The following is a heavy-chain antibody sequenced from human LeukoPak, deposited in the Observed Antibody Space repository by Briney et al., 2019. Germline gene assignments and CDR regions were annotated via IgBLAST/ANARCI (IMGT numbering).Heavy chain of an antibody. CDR3: ARRAGYPRRGEVDY. D-gene: IGHD6-19*01. Sequence: SETLSLTCTVSGGSISSYYWSWIRQPAGKGLEWIGRIYTSGSTNYNPSLKSRVTMSVDTSKNQFSLKLSSVTAADTAVYYCARRAGYPRRGEVDYWGQGTLVTVSS. J-gene: IGHJ4*02. V-gene: IGHV4-4*07. CDR1: GGSISSYY. CDR2: IYTSGST.